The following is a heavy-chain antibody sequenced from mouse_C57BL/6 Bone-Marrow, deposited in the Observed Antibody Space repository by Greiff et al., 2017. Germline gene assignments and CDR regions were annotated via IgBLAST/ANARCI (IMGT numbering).Heavy chain of an antibody. CDR3: ARPWVGAY. CDR2: ISSGGSYT. J-gene: IGHJ3*01. V-gene: IGHV5-6*01. D-gene: IGHD1-1*01. CDR1: GFSFSSYG. Sequence: EVKLQESGGDLVKPGGSLKLSCAASGFSFSSYGMSWVRQTPDKRLEWVATISSGGSYTYYPDSVNGRFTISRDNAKNTLYLQMSSLKSEDTAMYYCARPWVGAYWGQGTLVTVSA.